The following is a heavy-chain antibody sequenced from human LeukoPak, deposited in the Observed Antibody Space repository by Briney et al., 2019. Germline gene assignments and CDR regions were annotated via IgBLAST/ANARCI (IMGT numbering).Heavy chain of an antibody. D-gene: IGHD2-2*01. CDR1: GFTFSSYA. CDR2: ISGSGGST. J-gene: IGHJ4*02. Sequence: AGGSLRLSCAASGFTFSSYAMNWVRQAPVKELEWVSGISGSGGSTHHADSVKGRFTISRDNSKNTLYLQINSLRVEDTAVYYCAKDISIVVVPAAIPFGVEYDSSAHDYWGQGTLVTVSS. CDR3: AKDISIVVVPAAIPFGVEYDSSAHDY. V-gene: IGHV3-23*01.